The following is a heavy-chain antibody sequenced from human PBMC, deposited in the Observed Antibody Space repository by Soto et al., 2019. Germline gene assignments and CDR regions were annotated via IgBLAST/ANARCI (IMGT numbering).Heavy chain of an antibody. J-gene: IGHJ5*02. CDR2: ISAYNGDT. CDR3: ARDSSYYGSGTYTVDT. D-gene: IGHD3-10*01. CDR1: GFTFTTYG. V-gene: IGHV1-18*04. Sequence: ASVEVSCKASGFTFTTYGITCVRQAPGQGLEWMGWISAYNGDTNYAQKFQGRVTMTTDTSTSTAYMELRSLRSDDTAVHYCARDSSYYGSGTYTVDTWGQGTLVTVSS.